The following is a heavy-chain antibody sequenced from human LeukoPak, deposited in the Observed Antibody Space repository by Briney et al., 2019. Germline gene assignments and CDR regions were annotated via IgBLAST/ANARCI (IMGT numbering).Heavy chain of an antibody. D-gene: IGHD3-10*02. CDR1: GFTFSSYE. J-gene: IGHJ6*04. Sequence: GGSLRLSCAASGFTFSSYEMNWVRQAPGKGLEWVSYISSSGSTIYYADSVKGRFTISRDNPKNTLYLQMNSLRAEDTAVYYCAELGITMIGGVWGKGTTVTISS. V-gene: IGHV3-48*03. CDR3: AELGITMIGGV. CDR2: ISSSGSTI.